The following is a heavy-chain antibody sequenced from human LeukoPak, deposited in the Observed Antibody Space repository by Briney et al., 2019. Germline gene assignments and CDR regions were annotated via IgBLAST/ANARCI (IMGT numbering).Heavy chain of an antibody. CDR3: AKDLRTGVGAIRPDY. Sequence: GGSLRLSCAASGFTFSNYAMTWVRQAPGRGLEWVSGISGSGTSTYYADSVKGRFTIFRDNSKNTVYLQMNSLRAEDTAIYYCAKDLRTGVGAIRPDYWGQGTLVTVSS. CDR2: ISGSGTST. V-gene: IGHV3-23*01. CDR1: GFTFSNYA. J-gene: IGHJ4*02. D-gene: IGHD1-26*01.